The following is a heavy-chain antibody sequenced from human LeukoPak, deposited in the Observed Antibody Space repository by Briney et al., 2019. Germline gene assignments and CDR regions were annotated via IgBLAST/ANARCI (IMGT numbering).Heavy chain of an antibody. J-gene: IGHJ6*02. Sequence: ASVKVSCKVSGYTLTELSMHWVRQAPGKGLEWMGGFDPEDGETIYAQKFQGRVTMTEDTSTGTAYMELSSLRSEDTAVYYCAVLATTLYYYGMDVWGQGTTVTVSS. CDR3: AVLATTLYYYGMDV. D-gene: IGHD4-17*01. CDR2: FDPEDGET. V-gene: IGHV1-24*01. CDR1: GYTLTELS.